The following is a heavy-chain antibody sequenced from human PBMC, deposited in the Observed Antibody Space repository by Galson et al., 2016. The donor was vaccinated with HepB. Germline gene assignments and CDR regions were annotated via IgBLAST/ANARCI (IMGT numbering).Heavy chain of an antibody. D-gene: IGHD3-16*02. CDR3: ATTTWGSYRWDAFTV. Sequence: SLRLSCAVSGFTFSDAWMSWVRQAPGKGLEWVGRIRSIPDGGATHYTPPVKGRFTISRDDSKSTVYLQMNSLKTEDTAVYYCATTTWGSYRWDAFTVWGQGTMVTVSS. CDR1: GFTFSDAW. J-gene: IGHJ3*01. CDR2: IRSIPDGGAT. V-gene: IGHV3-15*01.